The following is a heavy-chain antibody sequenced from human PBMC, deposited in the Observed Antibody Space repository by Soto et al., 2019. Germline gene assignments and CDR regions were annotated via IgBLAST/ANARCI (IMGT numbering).Heavy chain of an antibody. CDR3: ARAPRTIVVVTARYYSYGMDV. CDR1: GGTFSSYA. J-gene: IGHJ6*02. V-gene: IGHV1-69*01. D-gene: IGHD2-21*02. CDR2: IIPIFGTA. Sequence: QVQLVQSGAEVKKPGSSVKVSCKASGGTFSSYAISWVRQAPGQGLEWMGGIIPIFGTANYAQKFQGRVTITADESTSTAYMELSSLRSEDTAVYYCARAPRTIVVVTARYYSYGMDVWGQGTTVTVSS.